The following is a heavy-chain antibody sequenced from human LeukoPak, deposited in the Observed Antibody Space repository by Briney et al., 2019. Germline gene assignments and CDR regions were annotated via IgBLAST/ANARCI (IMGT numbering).Heavy chain of an antibody. CDR2: IYYSGST. CDR3: ARAGYTSGWYGGNYYFDY. V-gene: IGHV4-59*12. Sequence: SETLSLTCTVSGGSISSYYWSWIRQPPGKGLEWIGYIYYSGSTYYNPSLKSRVTISVDTSKNQFSLKLSSVTAADTAVYYCARAGYTSGWYGGNYYFDYWGQGTLVSVSS. D-gene: IGHD6-19*01. J-gene: IGHJ4*02. CDR1: GGSISSYY.